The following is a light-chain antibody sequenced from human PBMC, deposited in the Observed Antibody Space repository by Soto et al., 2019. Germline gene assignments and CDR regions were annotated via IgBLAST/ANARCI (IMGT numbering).Light chain of an antibody. CDR3: QQYGSSPMYT. Sequence: EIVLTQPPGTLSLSPGERATLSCRASQSVSSSYLAWYQQKPGQAPRLLIYGASSRATGIPDRFSGSGSGTDFTLTISRLEPEEFAVYYCQQYGSSPMYTFGQGTKLEIK. J-gene: IGKJ2*01. CDR2: GAS. CDR1: QSVSSSY. V-gene: IGKV3-20*01.